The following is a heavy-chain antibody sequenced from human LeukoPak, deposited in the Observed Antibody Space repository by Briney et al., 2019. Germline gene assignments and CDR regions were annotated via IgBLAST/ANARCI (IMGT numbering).Heavy chain of an antibody. D-gene: IGHD3-10*01. CDR1: GYTFTSYG. V-gene: IGHV1-18*01. J-gene: IGHJ2*01. CDR2: ISAYNGNT. CDR3: AAQTVLLWFGESPAPWYFDL. Sequence: GASVKVSCKASGYTFTSYGISWVRQAPGQGLEWMGWISAYNGNTNYAQKLQGRVTMTTDTSTSTAYMELSSLRSEDTAVYYCAAQTVLLWFGESPAPWYFDLWGRGTLVTVSS.